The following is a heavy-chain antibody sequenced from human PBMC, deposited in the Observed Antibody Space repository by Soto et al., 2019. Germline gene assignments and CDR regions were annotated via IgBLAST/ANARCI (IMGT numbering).Heavy chain of an antibody. Sequence: TLSLTCTVSGGSVNSGGYSWSWIRQPPGKGLEWIGFISPSGSPAYNPSLKSRVTISVDRSNNQISLELSSVTAADTAVYYCARGVLAWGPGTLVTVSS. D-gene: IGHD2-8*01. CDR2: ISPSGSP. V-gene: IGHV4-30-2*01. CDR3: ARGVLA. CDR1: GGSVNSGGYS. J-gene: IGHJ5*02.